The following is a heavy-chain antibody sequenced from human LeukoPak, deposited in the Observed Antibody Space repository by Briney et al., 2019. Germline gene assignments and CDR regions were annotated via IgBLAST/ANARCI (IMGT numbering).Heavy chain of an antibody. CDR3: AREGSGSGWWRAFDI. Sequence: SVKVSCKASGGTFSHSAINWVRQAPGQGLEWMGGIIPLFGTPNYAQRFQGRVTVIADDSTSTAYMELSSLRFDDTAVYYCAREGSGSGWWRAFDIWGQGTMVRVS. J-gene: IGHJ3*02. CDR2: IIPLFGTP. CDR1: GGTFSHSA. V-gene: IGHV1-69*01. D-gene: IGHD6-19*01.